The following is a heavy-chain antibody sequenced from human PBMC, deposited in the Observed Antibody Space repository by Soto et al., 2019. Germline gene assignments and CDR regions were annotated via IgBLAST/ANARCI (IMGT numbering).Heavy chain of an antibody. CDR2: ISGSGGST. J-gene: IGHJ4*02. Sequence: QPGGSLRLSCAASGFTFSSYAMSWVRQAPGKGLEWVSAISGSGGSTYYADSVKGRFTISRDNSKNTLYLQMNSLRAEDTAVYYCANAPTYYGGTQSDYWGQGTLVTVSS. V-gene: IGHV3-23*01. CDR3: ANAPTYYGGTQSDY. D-gene: IGHD4-17*01. CDR1: GFTFSSYA.